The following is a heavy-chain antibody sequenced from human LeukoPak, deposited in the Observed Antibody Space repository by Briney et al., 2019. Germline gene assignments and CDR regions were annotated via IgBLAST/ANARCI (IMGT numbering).Heavy chain of an antibody. D-gene: IGHD3-22*01. CDR1: GFKFDDYG. CDR2: INWNGAWT. J-gene: IGHJ5*02. V-gene: IGHV3-20*04. Sequence: SGGSLRLSCAASGFKFDDYGMSWVRQAPGKGLEWVCDINWNGAWTGYADSVKGRFTISRDNAKNSLYLQMNSLRAEDTALYCCAGYYYDSSRGFDLWGQGTLVTVSA. CDR3: AGYYYDSSRGFDL.